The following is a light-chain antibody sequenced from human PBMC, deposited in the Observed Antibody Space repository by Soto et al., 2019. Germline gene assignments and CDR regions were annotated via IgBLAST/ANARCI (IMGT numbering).Light chain of an antibody. V-gene: IGKV1-9*01. CDR3: QQLKNYPLS. CDR1: QDISSY. Sequence: DIQLTQSPSFLSASVGDRVTITCRTSQDISSYLAWYQQKPGKAPQLLISAASTLQSGVPSRFSGSGSGTEFTLTISSLQPEDYATYYCQQLKNYPLSFGGGTKVEI. CDR2: AAS. J-gene: IGKJ4*01.